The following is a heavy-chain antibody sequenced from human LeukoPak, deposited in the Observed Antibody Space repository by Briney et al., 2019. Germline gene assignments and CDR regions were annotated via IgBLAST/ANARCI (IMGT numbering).Heavy chain of an antibody. CDR2: VYDSGST. V-gene: IGHV4-39*01. Sequence: SETLSLTCTVSGGSISRSGCYWGWIRQPPGKGLEWIGSVYDSGSTYYNPSLKSRVTVHVNTSKNQFSLRLSSVTAADTAEYYCARHGGAAAGLDYCGQGILVTVSS. CDR1: GGSISRSGCY. J-gene: IGHJ4*02. D-gene: IGHD6-13*01. CDR3: ARHGGAAAGLDY.